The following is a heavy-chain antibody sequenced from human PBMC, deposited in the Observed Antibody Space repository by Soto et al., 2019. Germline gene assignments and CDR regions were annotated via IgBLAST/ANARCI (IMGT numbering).Heavy chain of an antibody. CDR2: INHSGST. J-gene: IGHJ4*02. Sequence: QVQLQQWGAGLLKPSETLSLTCAVYGGSFSGYYWGWIRQPPGKGREGIGEINHSGSTNYNPSLKSRVTISVDTSKNQFSLKLSSVTAADTAVYYCARGYYYGSGSYLYFDYWGQGTLVTVSS. CDR3: ARGYYYGSGSYLYFDY. CDR1: GGSFSGYY. V-gene: IGHV4-34*01. D-gene: IGHD3-10*01.